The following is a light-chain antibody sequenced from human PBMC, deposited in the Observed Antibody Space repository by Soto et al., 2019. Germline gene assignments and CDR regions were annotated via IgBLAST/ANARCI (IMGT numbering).Light chain of an antibody. CDR3: QQANSFPLT. CDR1: QGISSW. V-gene: IGKV1-12*01. Sequence: DIQMTQSPSSVSASVGDRVTITCRASQGISSWVAWYQQKPGKAPTLLIYAASSLQSGVPSRFSGSGSWTDFTLTISSLQPEDFATYYCQQANSFPLTFGPGTKVDIK. J-gene: IGKJ3*01. CDR2: AAS.